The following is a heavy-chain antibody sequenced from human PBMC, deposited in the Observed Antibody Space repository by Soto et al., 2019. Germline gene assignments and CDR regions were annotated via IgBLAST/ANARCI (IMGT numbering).Heavy chain of an antibody. CDR2: INTSSGNT. V-gene: IGHV1-46*01. CDR3: ARSDSDYYGLDV. J-gene: IGHJ6*02. Sequence: QVQLVQSGAEVKKPGASVKVSCKASGYIFTSYYIHWVRQAPGQGLEWMGIINTSSGNTIYLQRFPGRVPMTRDTSTSTVYMELSSLRSGDTAIYYCARSDSDYYGLDVWGQGTTVTVSS. CDR1: GYIFTSYY.